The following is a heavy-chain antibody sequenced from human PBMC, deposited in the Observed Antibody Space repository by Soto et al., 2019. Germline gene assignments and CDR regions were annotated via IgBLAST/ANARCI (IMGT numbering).Heavy chain of an antibody. CDR1: GFTFSDYY. Sequence: GGSLRLSXAASGFTFSDYYMSWIRQAPGKGLEWVSYISSSSSYTNYADSVKGRFTISRDNAKNSLYLQMNSLRAEDTAVYYCARGGTPPQYYYYYYGMDVWGQGTTVTVSS. CDR3: ARGGTPPQYYYYYYGMDV. J-gene: IGHJ6*02. CDR2: ISSSSSYT. V-gene: IGHV3-11*06.